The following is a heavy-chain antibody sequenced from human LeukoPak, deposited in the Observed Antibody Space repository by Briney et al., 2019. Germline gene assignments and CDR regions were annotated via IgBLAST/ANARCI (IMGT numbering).Heavy chain of an antibody. V-gene: IGHV4-59*01. CDR2: ISYSGGT. J-gene: IGHJ4*02. CDR3: ARVGRGDHTWGSYSFDY. D-gene: IGHD3-16*01. CDR1: GDSISTYQ. Sequence: SETVSLTCTVSGDSISTYQWSWIRQPPGKGLEWIGYISYSGGTMYNPSLRSRVTISIGTSKNQFSLKLSSVTAADTAVYYCARVGRGDHTWGSYSFDYWGQGALVTVSS.